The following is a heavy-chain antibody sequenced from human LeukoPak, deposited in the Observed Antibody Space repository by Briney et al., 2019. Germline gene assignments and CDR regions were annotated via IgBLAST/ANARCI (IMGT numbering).Heavy chain of an antibody. V-gene: IGHV3-66*01. J-gene: IGHJ4*02. CDR3: AKVPYYYDSSGYYRY. CDR1: GFTVSSNY. Sequence: GGSLRLSCAASGFTVSSNYMSWVRQAPGKGLEWVSVIYSGGSTYYADSVKGRFTISRDNSKNTLYLQMNSLRAEDTAVYYCAKVPYYYDSSGYYRYWGQGTLVTVSS. CDR2: IYSGGST. D-gene: IGHD3-22*01.